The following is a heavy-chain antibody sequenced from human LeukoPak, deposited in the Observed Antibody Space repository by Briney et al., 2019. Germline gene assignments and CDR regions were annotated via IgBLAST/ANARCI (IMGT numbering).Heavy chain of an antibody. J-gene: IGHJ5*02. Sequence: PSETLSLTCTVSGYSISSGYYWGWIRQPPGKGLEWIGSIYHSGSTYYNLSLKSRVTISVDTSKNQFSLKLSSVTAADTAVYYCARDQKTAGSSWPADNWFDPWGQGTLVTVSS. CDR1: GYSISSGYY. V-gene: IGHV4-38-2*02. CDR3: ARDQKTAGSSWPADNWFDP. D-gene: IGHD6-13*01. CDR2: IYHSGST.